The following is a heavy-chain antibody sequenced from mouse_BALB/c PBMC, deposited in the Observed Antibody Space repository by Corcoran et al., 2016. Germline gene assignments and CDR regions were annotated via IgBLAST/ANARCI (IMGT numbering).Heavy chain of an antibody. J-gene: IGHJ2*01. CDR2: INPYNDGT. D-gene: IGHD2-3*01. CDR3: AREGSDGYFVRYYYVDY. CDR1: GYTFTSYV. V-gene: IGHV1S136*01. Sequence: EVQLQQSGPELVKPGASVKMSCKASGYTFTSYVMHWVKQTPGQGLEWLGYINPYNDGTKYNEKFKGKATLTSDKSSSTAHMEVSSLTSDDSAVYYCAREGSDGYFVRYYYVDYWGQGTTLTVSS.